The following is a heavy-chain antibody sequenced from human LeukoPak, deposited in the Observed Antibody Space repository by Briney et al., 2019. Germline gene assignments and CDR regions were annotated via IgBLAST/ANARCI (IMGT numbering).Heavy chain of an antibody. V-gene: IGHV4-59*01. CDR1: GGSISSYY. Sequence: PSETLSLTCTVSGGSISSYYWSWIGQPPGKGLEWIGYIYYSGSTNYNPSLKSRVTISVDTSKNQFSLKLSSVTAADTAVYYCARSVRFGRAFDYWGQGTLVTVSS. CDR2: IYYSGST. J-gene: IGHJ4*02. D-gene: IGHD3-10*01. CDR3: ARSVRFGRAFDY.